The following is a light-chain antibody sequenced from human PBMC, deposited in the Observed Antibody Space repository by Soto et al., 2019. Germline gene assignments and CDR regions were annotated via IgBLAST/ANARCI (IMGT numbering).Light chain of an antibody. J-gene: IGKJ1*01. CDR1: QAISRY. Sequence: DIQMTQFPSSLSASVGDRVTITCRASQAISRYLNWFQQKPGKGPKVLIYSGSDLISGVPSRFSGSGSGTNLTLTISSLQPEDFATYYCQQTFSVPWTFGQGTRVEIK. CDR3: QQTFSVPWT. V-gene: IGKV1-39*01. CDR2: SGS.